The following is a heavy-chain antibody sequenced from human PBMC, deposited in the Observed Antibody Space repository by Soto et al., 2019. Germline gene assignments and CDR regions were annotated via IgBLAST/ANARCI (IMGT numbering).Heavy chain of an antibody. Sequence: SETLSLTCTVSGGSISSYYWSWIRQPPGKGLEWIGYIYYSGSTNYNPSLKIRVTISVDTSKNQFSLKLSSVTAADTAVYYCARGLGCSSTSCYSHYYYYYGMDVWGQGTTVTVSS. V-gene: IGHV4-59*01. J-gene: IGHJ6*01. D-gene: IGHD2-2*01. CDR1: GGSISSYY. CDR3: ARGLGCSSTSCYSHYYYYYGMDV. CDR2: IYYSGST.